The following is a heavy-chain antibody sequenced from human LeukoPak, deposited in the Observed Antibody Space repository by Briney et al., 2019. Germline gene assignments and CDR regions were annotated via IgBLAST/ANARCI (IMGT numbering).Heavy chain of an antibody. Sequence: PGGSLRLPCAASGFTFSSYEMNWVRQAPGKGLEWVSAISGSGGSTYYADSVKGRFTISRDNSKNTLYLQMNSLRAEDTAVYYCAKALGYYYDSSGSTLDYWGQGTLVTVSS. V-gene: IGHV3-23*01. J-gene: IGHJ4*02. CDR3: AKALGYYYDSSGSTLDY. CDR2: ISGSGGST. D-gene: IGHD3-22*01. CDR1: GFTFSSYE.